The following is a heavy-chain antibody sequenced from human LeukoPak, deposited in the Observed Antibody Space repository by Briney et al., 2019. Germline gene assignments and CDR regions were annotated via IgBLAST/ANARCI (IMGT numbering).Heavy chain of an antibody. CDR2: IYYSGGT. Sequence: SETLSLTCIVSGGSISSSSYYWGWIRQPPGKGLEWIGSIYYSGGTYYNPSLKSRVTISVDTSKNQFSLKVSSVTAADTAVYYCARQMVAYGDYVMDHWGQGNLVTVSS. D-gene: IGHD4-17*01. CDR3: ARQMVAYGDYVMDH. V-gene: IGHV4-39*01. CDR1: GGSISSSSYY. J-gene: IGHJ4*02.